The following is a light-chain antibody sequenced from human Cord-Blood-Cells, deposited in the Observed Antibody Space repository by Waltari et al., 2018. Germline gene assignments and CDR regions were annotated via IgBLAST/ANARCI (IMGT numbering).Light chain of an antibody. CDR2: AAS. Sequence: DIQMTQSPSSLSASVGDRVTITCRASQSISSYLNGYQQKPGKAPKLLIYAASSLQSGVPSRFSGSGSGTDFTLTISSLQPEDFATYYCQQSYSTLWGTFGQGTKLEIK. V-gene: IGKV1-39*01. J-gene: IGKJ2*02. CDR3: QQSYSTLWGT. CDR1: QSISSY.